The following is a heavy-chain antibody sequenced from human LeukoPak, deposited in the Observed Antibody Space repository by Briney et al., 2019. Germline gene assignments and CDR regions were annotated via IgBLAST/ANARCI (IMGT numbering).Heavy chain of an antibody. D-gene: IGHD3-22*01. CDR3: ARAIYYYDSSGYYT. J-gene: IGHJ4*02. CDR2: IYHSGST. Sequence: SETLSLTCAVSGGSISSSNWWTWVRQPPGKGLEWIGEIYHSGSTYYNPSLKSRVTISVDTSKNQFSLKLSSVTAADTAVYYCARAIYYYDSSGYYTWGQGTLVTVSS. CDR1: GGSISSSNW. V-gene: IGHV4-4*02.